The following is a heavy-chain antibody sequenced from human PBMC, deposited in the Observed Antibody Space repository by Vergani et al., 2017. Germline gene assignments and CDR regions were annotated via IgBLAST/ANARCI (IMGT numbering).Heavy chain of an antibody. CDR2: ISGSGGST. Sequence: VQLVESGGGLVQPGGSLRLSCAASGFTFSSYAMSWVRQAPGKGLEWVSAISGSGGSTYYADSVKGRFTISRDNSKNTLYLQMNSLRAEDTAVYYCARGVYYDFWSALSSYYYYYMDVWGKGTTVTVSS. CDR1: GFTFSSYA. D-gene: IGHD3-3*01. J-gene: IGHJ6*03. V-gene: IGHV3-23*04. CDR3: ARGVYYDFWSALSSYYYYYMDV.